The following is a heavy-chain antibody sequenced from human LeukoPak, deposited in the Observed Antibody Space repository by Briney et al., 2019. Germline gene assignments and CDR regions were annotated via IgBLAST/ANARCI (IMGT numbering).Heavy chain of an antibody. CDR3: ASGGGYSGYDWFDY. J-gene: IGHJ4*02. Sequence: SVKVSCKASGGTFSSYAISWVRQAPGQALEWMGWIIPIFGTANYAQKFQGRVTITADESTSTAYMELSSLRSEDTAVYYCASGGGYSGYDWFDYWGQGTLVTVSS. CDR1: GGTFSSYA. V-gene: IGHV1-69*13. D-gene: IGHD5-12*01. CDR2: IIPIFGTA.